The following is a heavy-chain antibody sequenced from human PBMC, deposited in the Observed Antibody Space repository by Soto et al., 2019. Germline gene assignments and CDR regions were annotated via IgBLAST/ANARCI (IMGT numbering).Heavy chain of an antibody. V-gene: IGHV3-66*01. Sequence: GGSLRLSCATTGFSVNNNDMSWVRQAPGKGLEWVSLIYSSGSIKYADSVKGRFTISRDNAKNSLYLQMNSLRAEDTAVYYCARDPYNWKREYYFDYWGQGTLVTVSS. J-gene: IGHJ4*02. CDR1: GFSVNNND. CDR2: IYSSGSI. D-gene: IGHD1-20*01. CDR3: ARDPYNWKREYYFDY.